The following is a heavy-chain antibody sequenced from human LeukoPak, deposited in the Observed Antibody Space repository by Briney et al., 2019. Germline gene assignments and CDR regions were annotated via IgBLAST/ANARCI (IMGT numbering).Heavy chain of an antibody. Sequence: GRSLRLSCAVSGFTFTSVEMTWVGQAPGKGLGWVAWRWVRGSDIFYANSVNGQFTISRDNAKNSLYPRMDNLRAEDTAVYYCARWGHSDYESFPTKFDYWGQGTLVTVSS. D-gene: IGHD4-11*01. J-gene: IGHJ4*02. CDR1: GFTFTSVE. CDR2: RWVRGSDI. CDR3: ARWGHSDYESFPTKFDY. V-gene: IGHV3-48*03.